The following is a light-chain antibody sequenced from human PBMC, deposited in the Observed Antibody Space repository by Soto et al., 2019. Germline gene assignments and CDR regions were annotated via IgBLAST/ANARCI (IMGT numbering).Light chain of an antibody. V-gene: IGKV3-20*01. CDR3: QQYGSSPST. Sequence: EIVLTQSPGTLSLSPGEMATLSCRASQTVSNNYLAWYQQKPGQAPRLLISGASSRATGIPDSFNGSGSGTDFTLTITRLEPEDSAVYYCQQYGSSPSTFGQGTKV. CDR1: QTVSNNY. CDR2: GAS. J-gene: IGKJ1*01.